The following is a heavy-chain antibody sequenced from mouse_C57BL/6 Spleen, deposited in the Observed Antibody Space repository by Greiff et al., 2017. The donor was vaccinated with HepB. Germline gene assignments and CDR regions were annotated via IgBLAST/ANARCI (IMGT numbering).Heavy chain of an antibody. V-gene: IGHV5-15*01. Sequence: EVQGVESGGGLVQPGGSLKLSCAASGFTFSDYGMAWVRQAPRKGPEWVAFISNLAYSIYYADTVTGRFTISRENAKNTLYLEMSSLRSEDTAMYYCARQGYGSAYAMDYWGQGTSVTVSS. J-gene: IGHJ4*01. CDR2: ISNLAYSI. CDR1: GFTFSDYG. D-gene: IGHD1-1*01. CDR3: ARQGYGSAYAMDY.